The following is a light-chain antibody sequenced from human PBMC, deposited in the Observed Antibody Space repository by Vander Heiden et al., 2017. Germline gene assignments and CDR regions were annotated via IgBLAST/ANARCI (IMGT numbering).Light chain of an antibody. Sequence: SYVLTQPPSVAVAPGQTARIPCGGTHIGSKSVHWYQQRPGRAPMVCVTHYSRRHSGIPSRFSCSNSGNTATLTISRVEAADEADYYWQVWDTTNDQWVVGGGTPLTVL. J-gene: IGLJ7*01. CDR2: HYS. CDR1: HIGSKS. CDR3: QVWDTTNDQWV. V-gene: IGLV3-21*02.